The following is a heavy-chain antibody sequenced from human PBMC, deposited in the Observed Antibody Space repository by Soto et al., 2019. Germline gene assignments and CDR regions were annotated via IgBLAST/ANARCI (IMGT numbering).Heavy chain of an antibody. V-gene: IGHV5-51*01. CDR3: ARQGLYGSDWDGMDV. D-gene: IGHD2-2*02. CDR2: IYPGDSDT. CDR1: GYSFTNYW. J-gene: IGHJ6*02. Sequence: GGSVKISCNDSGYSFTNYWIGWVRQMPWKGLEWMGIIYPGDSDTKYSPSFQGQVTISADKSISTAYLQWSSLKASDAAIYYCARQGLYGSDWDGMDVWGQGTTVTVSS.